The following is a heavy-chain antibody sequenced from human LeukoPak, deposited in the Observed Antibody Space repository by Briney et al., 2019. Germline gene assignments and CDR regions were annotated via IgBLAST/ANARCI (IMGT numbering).Heavy chain of an antibody. CDR2: IYHSGST. CDR3: ARIVGATSSHFDY. CDR1: GYSISSGYY. V-gene: IGHV4-38-2*02. Sequence: SETLSLTCTVSGYSISSGYYWGWIRQPPGKGLEWIGSIYHSGSTYYNPSLKSRVTISVDTSKNQFSLKLSSVTAADTAVYYCARIVGATSSHFDYWGQGTLVTVSS. D-gene: IGHD1-26*01. J-gene: IGHJ4*02.